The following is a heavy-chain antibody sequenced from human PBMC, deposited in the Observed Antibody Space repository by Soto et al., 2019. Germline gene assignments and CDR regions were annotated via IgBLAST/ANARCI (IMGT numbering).Heavy chain of an antibody. J-gene: IGHJ4*02. V-gene: IGHV3-23*01. Sequence: GGSLRLSCAASGFTFSGYAMSWVRQAPGKGLEWVSAISGSGGSTYYADSVEGRFTISRDNSKNTLYLQMNSLRAEDTAVYYCAKRAYYYDSSGYYGTYYFDYWGQGTLVTVSS. CDR1: GFTFSGYA. CDR3: AKRAYYYDSSGYYGTYYFDY. CDR2: ISGSGGST. D-gene: IGHD3-22*01.